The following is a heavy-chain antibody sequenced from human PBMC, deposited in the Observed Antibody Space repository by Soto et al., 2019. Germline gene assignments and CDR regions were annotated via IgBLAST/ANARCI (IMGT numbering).Heavy chain of an antibody. D-gene: IGHD5-18*01. CDR2: IRSKANSYAT. CDR1: GFTFSGSA. J-gene: IGHJ3*02. CDR3: TSAMVFVGAFDI. Sequence: PGGSLRLSCAASGFTFSGSAMHWVRQASGKGLEWVGRIRSKANSYATAYAASVKGRFTISRDDSKNTAYLQMNSLKTEDTAVYYCTSAMVFVGAFDIWGQGTMVTVSS. V-gene: IGHV3-73*01.